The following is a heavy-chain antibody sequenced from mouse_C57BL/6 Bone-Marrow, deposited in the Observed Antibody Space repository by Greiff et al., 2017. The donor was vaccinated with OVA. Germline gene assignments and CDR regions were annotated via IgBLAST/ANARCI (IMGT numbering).Heavy chain of an antibody. D-gene: IGHD3-2*02. CDR2: IDPSDSYT. Sequence: VQLQQPGAELVRPGTSVKLSCKASGYTFTSYWMHWVKQRPGQGLEWIGVIDPSDSYTNYNQKFKGKATLTVDTSSSTAYMQLSSLTSEDSAVYYCARGQLRLRNYYAMDYWGQGTSVTVSS. CDR3: ARGQLRLRNYYAMDY. J-gene: IGHJ4*01. V-gene: IGHV1-59*01. CDR1: GYTFTSYW.